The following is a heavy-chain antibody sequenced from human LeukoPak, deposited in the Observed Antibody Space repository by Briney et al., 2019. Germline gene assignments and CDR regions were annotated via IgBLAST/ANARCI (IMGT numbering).Heavy chain of an antibody. J-gene: IGHJ4*02. CDR3: ATDGRSSGWYGFDY. CDR1: GSTFSTYS. Sequence: GGSLRLSCAASGSTFSTYSMNWVHQAPGKGLEWVSSITSPVGHIYYADSLKGRITISRDNARSSLYLQMNSLRAEDTAVYYCATDGRSSGWYGFDYWGQGTLVTVSS. V-gene: IGHV3-21*01. D-gene: IGHD6-19*01. CDR2: ITSPVGHI.